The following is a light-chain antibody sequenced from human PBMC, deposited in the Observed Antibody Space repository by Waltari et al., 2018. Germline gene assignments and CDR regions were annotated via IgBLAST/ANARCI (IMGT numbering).Light chain of an antibody. Sequence: YDLAQPFSVSVSPGQTATITCSGDVLAEKYVRLFQQRPGQAPTLILYKDPERPPGIPERFSGSSSGSTVTLTIRGALLEDEADYHCHAAADNNWFFGGGTKLTVL. V-gene: IGLV3-27*01. CDR3: HAAADNNWF. CDR1: VLAEKY. J-gene: IGLJ2*01. CDR2: KDP.